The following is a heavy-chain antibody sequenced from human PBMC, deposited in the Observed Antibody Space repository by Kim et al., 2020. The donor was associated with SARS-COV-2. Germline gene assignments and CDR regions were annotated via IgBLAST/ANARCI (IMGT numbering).Heavy chain of an antibody. CDR3: ASLYSSGWYGDGAFDI. D-gene: IGHD6-19*01. CDR2: ISAYNGNT. V-gene: IGHV1-18*01. J-gene: IGHJ3*02. Sequence: ASVKVSCKASGYTFTSYGISWVRQAPGQGLEWMGWISAYNGNTNYAQKLQGRVTMTTDTSTSTAYMELRSLRSDDTAVYYCASLYSSGWYGDGAFDIWGQGTMVTVSS. CDR1: GYTFTSYG.